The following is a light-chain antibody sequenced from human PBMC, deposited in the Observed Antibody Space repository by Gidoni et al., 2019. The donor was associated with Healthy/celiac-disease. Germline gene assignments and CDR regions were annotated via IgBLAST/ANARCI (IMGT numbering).Light chain of an antibody. CDR1: SSNIGSNT. V-gene: IGLV1-44*01. CDR2: STN. Sequence: QSVRTQPPSPSGTRGQRVTLSCSGSSSNIGSNTVNWYQQLPGTAPILLISSTNQRPSGVPDRFSGPKSGTSASLASSGLQSEDEADYYCAAWDDSLNGHVVFGGGTKLTVL. J-gene: IGLJ2*01. CDR3: AAWDDSLNGHVV.